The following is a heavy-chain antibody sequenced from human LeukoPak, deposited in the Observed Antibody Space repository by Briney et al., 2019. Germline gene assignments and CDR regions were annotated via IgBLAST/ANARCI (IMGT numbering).Heavy chain of an antibody. CDR3: ARDGVRGVTDY. D-gene: IGHD3-10*01. J-gene: IGHJ4*02. CDR1: GYTFTNYY. CDR2: INPSAGST. V-gene: IGHV1-46*01. Sequence: ASVKVSCKASGYTFTNYYMHWVRQAPGQGLEWMGIINPSAGSTSYAQKFQGRVTMTRDTSTSTAYMELSSLRSEDTAVYYCARDGVRGVTDYWGQGTLVTVSS.